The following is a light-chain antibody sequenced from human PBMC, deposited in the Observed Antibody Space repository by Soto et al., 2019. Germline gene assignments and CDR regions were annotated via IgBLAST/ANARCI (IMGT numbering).Light chain of an antibody. CDR3: SSYIGTSTLVV. J-gene: IGLJ2*01. CDR2: AVS. Sequence: QSALTQPASVSGSPGQSITISCTGTSSDVGGYNFVSWYQQNPGKAPKLMIYAVSNRPSGVSDRFSGSKSGNTASLTISGLQAEDEAGYYGSSYIGTSTLVVFGGGTKLTVL. CDR1: SSDVGGYNF. V-gene: IGLV2-14*01.